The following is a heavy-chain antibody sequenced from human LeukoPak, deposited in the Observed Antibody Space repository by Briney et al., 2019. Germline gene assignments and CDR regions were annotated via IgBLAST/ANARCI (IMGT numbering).Heavy chain of an antibody. CDR3: ARGRAVYGSGSFAY. CDR2: MNPNSGNT. D-gene: IGHD3-10*01. J-gene: IGHJ4*02. V-gene: IGHV1-8*01. Sequence: ASVKVSCKASGYTFTSYDINWVRQATGQGLEWMGWMNPNSGNTGYAQKFQGRVTMTRNTSISTAYMELSSLRSEDTAVYYCARGRAVYGSGSFAYWGQGTLVTVSS. CDR1: GYTFTSYD.